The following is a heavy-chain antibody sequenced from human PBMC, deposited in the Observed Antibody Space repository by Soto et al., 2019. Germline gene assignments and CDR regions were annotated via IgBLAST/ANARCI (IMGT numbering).Heavy chain of an antibody. CDR1: GYTFTSYD. V-gene: IGHV1-8*01. D-gene: IGHD6-19*01. CDR3: ARDHSSGWYGPYYCYGMDV. CDR2: MNPNSGNT. Sequence: QVQLVQSGAEVKKPGASVKVSCKASGYTFTSYDINWVRQATGQGLEWMGWMNPNSGNTGYAQKCQGRVTMTRNTSISTAYMELSSLRSEDTAVYYCARDHSSGWYGPYYCYGMDVWGQGTTVTVSS. J-gene: IGHJ6*02.